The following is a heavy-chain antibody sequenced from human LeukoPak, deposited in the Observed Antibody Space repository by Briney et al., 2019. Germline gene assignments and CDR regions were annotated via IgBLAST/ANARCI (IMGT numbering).Heavy chain of an antibody. CDR2: INHNAETI. Sequence: GGSLRLSCAASGFTFSSYVMSWVRQAPGKGLEWVSYINHNAETIYYADSVKGRFKISRNNAKNVLYLQMNRLRDGDTAEYCCARGSDWAFVNWGQGT. CDR1: GFTFSSYV. D-gene: IGHD2-21*02. J-gene: IGHJ4*02. CDR3: ARGSDWAFVN. V-gene: IGHV3-48*02.